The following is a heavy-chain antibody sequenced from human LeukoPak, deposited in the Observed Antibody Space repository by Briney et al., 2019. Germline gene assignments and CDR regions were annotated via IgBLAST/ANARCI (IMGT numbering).Heavy chain of an antibody. CDR2: ISWNSANM. CDR3: AKEGVGGFDS. D-gene: IGHD1-26*01. V-gene: IGHV3-9*01. J-gene: IGHJ4*02. CDR1: GFIFDDYA. Sequence: GGSLRLSCAGSGFIFDDYAMHWVRQAPGKGLEWVSSISWNSANMAYAESVKGRFTISRDNAKNSLYLQMNSLRAEDTALYYCAKEGVGGFDSWGQGTLVTVS.